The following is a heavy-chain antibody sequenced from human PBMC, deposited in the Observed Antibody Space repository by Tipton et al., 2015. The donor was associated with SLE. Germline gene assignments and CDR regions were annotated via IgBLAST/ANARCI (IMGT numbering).Heavy chain of an antibody. V-gene: IGHV1-3*01. CDR3: ARGGSPPYYFDY. D-gene: IGHD1-26*01. CDR2: INAGNGNT. CDR1: GGTFSSYA. Sequence: QLVQSGAEVKKPGSSVKVSCKASGGTFSSYAISWVRQAPGQRLEWMGWINAGNGNTKYSQKFQGRVTITRDTSASTAYMELSSLRSEDTAVYYCARGGSPPYYFDYWGQGTLVTVSS. J-gene: IGHJ4*02.